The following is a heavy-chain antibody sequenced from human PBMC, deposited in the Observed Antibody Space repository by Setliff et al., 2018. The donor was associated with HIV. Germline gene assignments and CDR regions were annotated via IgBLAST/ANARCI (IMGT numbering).Heavy chain of an antibody. CDR1: GGSISSSSYY. Sequence: NPSETLSLTCTVSGGSISSSSYYWGWIRQPPGKGLEWIGSIYYSGSTYYNPSLKSRVTISVDTSKNQFSLKLSSVTAADTAVYYCARLLAGGWYDHWGNWFDPWGQGTLVTVSS. J-gene: IGHJ5*02. D-gene: IGHD6-19*01. CDR2: IYYSGST. V-gene: IGHV4-39*01. CDR3: ARLLAGGWYDHWGNWFDP.